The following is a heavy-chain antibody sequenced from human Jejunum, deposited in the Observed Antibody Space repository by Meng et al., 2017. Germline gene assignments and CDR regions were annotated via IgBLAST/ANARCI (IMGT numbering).Heavy chain of an antibody. CDR1: GFTFSSYE. D-gene: IGHD5-24*01. CDR3: ARVRDGNNLDHLDY. Sequence: GESLKISCAASGFTFSSYEMNWVRQAPGKGLEWISSITRSGTTIYYADSVKGRFTISRDNAKNSLFLQMNSLTAEDTAVYYCARVRDGNNLDHLDYWGQGSLVTVSS. J-gene: IGHJ4*02. V-gene: IGHV3-48*03. CDR2: ITRSGTTI.